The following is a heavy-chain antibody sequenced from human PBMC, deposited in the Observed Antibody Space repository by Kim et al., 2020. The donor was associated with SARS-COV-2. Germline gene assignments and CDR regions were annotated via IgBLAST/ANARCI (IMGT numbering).Heavy chain of an antibody. D-gene: IGHD4-17*01. Sequence: YAASVKGHITISGDNSKNTLDLQMNCLRAEDTAVYYCAREGPVPSAFEIWGQGTMVTVSS. CDR3: AREGPVPSAFEI. J-gene: IGHJ3*02. V-gene: IGHV3-33*01.